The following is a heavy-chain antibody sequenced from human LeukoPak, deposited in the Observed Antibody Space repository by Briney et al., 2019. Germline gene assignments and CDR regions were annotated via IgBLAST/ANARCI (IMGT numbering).Heavy chain of an antibody. CDR2: IKSKTDVGTT. J-gene: IGHJ4*02. V-gene: IGHV3-15*01. CDR1: GFTFSTYW. CDR3: TTATGKPDY. Sequence: GGSLRLSCEASGFTFSTYWMSWVRQAPGKGLEWVGRIKSKTDVGTTDYAAPVKGRFTISRDDSKNTLYLQMNSLKTEDTAVYYCTTATGKPDYWGQGTLVTVSS.